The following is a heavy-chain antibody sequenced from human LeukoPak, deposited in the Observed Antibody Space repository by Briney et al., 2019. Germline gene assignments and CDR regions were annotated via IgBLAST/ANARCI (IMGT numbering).Heavy chain of an antibody. CDR1: GYTFTGYY. Sequence: ASVKVSCKASGYTFTGYYMHWVRQAPGQGLEWRGWINPNSGGTNYAQKFQGRVTMTRDTSISTAYMELSRLRSDDTAVYYCARELGGSYRFDYWGQGTLVTVSS. CDR3: ARELGGSYRFDY. D-gene: IGHD1-26*01. CDR2: INPNSGGT. J-gene: IGHJ4*02. V-gene: IGHV1-2*02.